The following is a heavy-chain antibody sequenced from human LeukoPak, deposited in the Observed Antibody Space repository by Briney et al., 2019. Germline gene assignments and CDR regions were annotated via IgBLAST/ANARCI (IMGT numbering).Heavy chain of an antibody. CDR1: GFTVSSNY. V-gene: IGHV3-66*01. CDR3: ARGVRYYDFWSGHDRTYYFDY. Sequence: GGSLRLSCAASGFTVSSNYMSWVRQAPGKGLEWVSVIYSGGSTYYEDSVKGRFTISRDNSKNTLYLQMNSLRAEDTAVYYCARGVRYYDFWSGHDRTYYFDYWGQGTLVTVSS. J-gene: IGHJ4*02. CDR2: IYSGGST. D-gene: IGHD3-3*01.